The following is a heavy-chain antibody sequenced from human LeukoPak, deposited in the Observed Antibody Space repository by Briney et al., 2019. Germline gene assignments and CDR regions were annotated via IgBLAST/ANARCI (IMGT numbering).Heavy chain of an antibody. CDR2: ISGNGGVI. Sequence: GGSLRLSRAASGFTFSDNYMTWVHQAPGKGLEWLSYISGNGGVIQYADSVKGRFTISRDNAKNLLYLQMDSLRVEDTAIYYCARDPRTVRIWGQGTLVTVSS. CDR1: GFTFSDNY. V-gene: IGHV3-11*04. D-gene: IGHD1-1*01. CDR3: ARDPRTVRI. J-gene: IGHJ4*02.